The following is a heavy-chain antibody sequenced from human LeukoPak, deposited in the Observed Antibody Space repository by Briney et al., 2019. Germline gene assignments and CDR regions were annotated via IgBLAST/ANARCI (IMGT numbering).Heavy chain of an antibody. V-gene: IGHV3-23*01. J-gene: IGHJ5*01. Sequence: PGGSLRLSCAGSGFTFNTYAMSWVRQAPGKGLEWVSGITGTGGNTYYADSVKGRFTISRVNSKNTLYLQMNSLRADDTAVYYCAKDRHAPGRYCSSTSCFPFDSWGQGTLVTVSS. D-gene: IGHD2-2*01. CDR1: GFTFNTYA. CDR3: AKDRHAPGRYCSSTSCFPFDS. CDR2: ITGTGGNT.